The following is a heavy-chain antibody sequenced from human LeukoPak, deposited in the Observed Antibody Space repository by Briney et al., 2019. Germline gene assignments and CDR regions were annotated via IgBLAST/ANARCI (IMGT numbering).Heavy chain of an antibody. CDR1: GVSFSGYY. CDR2: INHSGST. V-gene: IGHV4-34*01. D-gene: IGHD6-19*01. J-gene: IGHJ4*02. CDR3: ARARGYSSGWPY. Sequence: KPSDTLSLTCAVYGVSFSGYYWSWIRQPPGKGLEWIGEINHSGSTNYNPSLKSRVTISVDTSKNQSSLKLSSVTAADTAVYYCARARGYSSGWPYWGQGTLVTVSS.